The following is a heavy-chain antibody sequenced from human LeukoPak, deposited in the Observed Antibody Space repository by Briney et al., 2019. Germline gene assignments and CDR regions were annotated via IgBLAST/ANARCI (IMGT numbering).Heavy chain of an antibody. D-gene: IGHD5-12*01. J-gene: IGHJ4*02. CDR2: INHSGSA. V-gene: IGHV4-34*01. Sequence: PSETLSLTCAVSGGSFSGYYWSWVRQPPGKGQEWIGEINHSGSANYNPSLKSRVTISVDTSKNQFSLKLSSVTAADTAVYYCARDTYDPLDYWGQGTLVTVSS. CDR1: GGSFSGYY. CDR3: ARDTYDPLDY.